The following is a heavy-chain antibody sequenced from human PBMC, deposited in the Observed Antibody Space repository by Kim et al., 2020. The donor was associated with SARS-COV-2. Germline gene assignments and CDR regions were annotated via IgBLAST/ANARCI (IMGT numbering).Heavy chain of an antibody. CDR3: ASVSGLVAAAASDAFDI. J-gene: IGHJ3*02. CDR2: IWYDGSNK. Sequence: GGSLRLSCAASGFTFSSYGMHWVRQAPGKGLEWVAVIWYDGSNKYYADSVKGRFTISRDNSKNTLYLQMNSLRAEDTAVYYCASVSGLVAAAASDAFDIWGQGTMVTVSS. CDR1: GFTFSSYG. D-gene: IGHD6-13*01. V-gene: IGHV3-33*01.